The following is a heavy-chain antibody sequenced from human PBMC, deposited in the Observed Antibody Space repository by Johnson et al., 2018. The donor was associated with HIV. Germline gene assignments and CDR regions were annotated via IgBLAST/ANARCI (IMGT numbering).Heavy chain of an antibody. Sequence: QVQLVESGGGVVQPGRSLKLSCTVSGFTFNTYAMYWVRQALGRGLEWVAVISYDGSNKYYADSVKGRFTISRDNSKNSRYLQMNSLRAEDTAVYYCSRERRANWDPNDAFDIWVHWIMVTVSS. CDR1: GFTFNTYA. CDR3: SRERRANWDPNDAFDI. CDR2: ISYDGSNK. J-gene: IGHJ3*02. D-gene: IGHD7-27*01. V-gene: IGHV3-30*04.